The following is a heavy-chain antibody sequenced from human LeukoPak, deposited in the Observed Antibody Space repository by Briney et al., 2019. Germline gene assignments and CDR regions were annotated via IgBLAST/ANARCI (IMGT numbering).Heavy chain of an antibody. J-gene: IGHJ4*02. CDR3: ASSVGDYFDY. Sequence: GGSLRLSCAASGFTFSSYAMSWVRQAPGKGLEWVSVIYSGGSTYYADSVKGRFTISRDNSKNTLYLQMNSLRAEDTAVYYCASSVGDYFDYWGQGTLVTVSS. D-gene: IGHD2-2*01. V-gene: IGHV3-53*01. CDR1: GFTFSSYA. CDR2: IYSGGST.